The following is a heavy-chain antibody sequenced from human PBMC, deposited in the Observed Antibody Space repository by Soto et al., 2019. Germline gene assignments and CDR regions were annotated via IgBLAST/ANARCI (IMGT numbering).Heavy chain of an antibody. CDR2: ISPYTGNT. Sequence: QVQLVQSGDEVKKPGASVKVSCKASGYIFVNYCIAWVRQAPGQGLEWMGWISPYTGNTHSATQVQGRLTMTTDTSTSTAYMDLGSLTSDDTAVYYCVMVDNYVTPTPQDVWGQGTTVTVSS. V-gene: IGHV1-18*01. CDR3: VMVDNYVTPTPQDV. J-gene: IGHJ6*02. CDR1: GYIFVNYC. D-gene: IGHD3-16*01.